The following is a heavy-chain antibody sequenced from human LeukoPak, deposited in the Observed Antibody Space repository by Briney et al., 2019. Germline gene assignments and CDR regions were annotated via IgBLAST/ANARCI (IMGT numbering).Heavy chain of an antibody. Sequence: HGASVKVSCKASGYTFTGYYMHWVRQAPGQGLEWMGWINPNSGGTNYAQKFQGRVTMTRDTSISTAYMELSRLRSDDTAVYYCARDKGAVLMVYGSHFNDPDGYMDVWGKGTTVTVSS. J-gene: IGHJ6*03. V-gene: IGHV1-2*02. CDR3: ARDKGAVLMVYGSHFNDPDGYMDV. CDR1: GYTFTGYY. CDR2: INPNSGGT. D-gene: IGHD2-8*01.